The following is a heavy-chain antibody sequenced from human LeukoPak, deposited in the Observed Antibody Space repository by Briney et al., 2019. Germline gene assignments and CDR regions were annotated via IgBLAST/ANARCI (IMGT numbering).Heavy chain of an antibody. CDR1: GFSLSDYS. D-gene: IGHD5-24*01. CDR2: IWISSGNT. Sequence: GGSLRLSCAASGFSLSDYSMNWVRQAPGKGLEWISYIWISSGNTNYADSVKGRFTISGDKAKNSLYLQMNSLRVEDTAVYYCARDYKYAFDNWGQGTLVTVSS. J-gene: IGHJ4*02. V-gene: IGHV3-48*01. CDR3: ARDYKYAFDN.